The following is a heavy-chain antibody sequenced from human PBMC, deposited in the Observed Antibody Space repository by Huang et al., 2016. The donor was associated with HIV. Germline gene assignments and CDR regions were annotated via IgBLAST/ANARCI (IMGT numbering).Heavy chain of an antibody. V-gene: IGHV3-30*02. CDR1: GCTFSSFG. D-gene: IGHD2-8*02. J-gene: IGHJ4*02. CDR2: VRYDGSKT. Sequence: QVQLVESGGGAVQPGGSLRLSCAAAGCTFSSFGMHWVRQRPGQGLEWLTFVRYDGSKTTYAESVKGRFTISRDNSDNTLFLQMNTLTSDDTALYYCAKDEKQFCTGGSCHSSNIDSWGQGTLVTVSS. CDR3: AKDEKQFCTGGSCHSSNIDS.